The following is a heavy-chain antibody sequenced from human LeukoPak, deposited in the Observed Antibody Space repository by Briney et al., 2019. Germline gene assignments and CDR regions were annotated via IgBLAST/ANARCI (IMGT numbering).Heavy chain of an antibody. CDR3: ARESYSIVVVPAASENYYYYMDV. J-gene: IGHJ6*03. CDR1: GGSLSSSPYY. D-gene: IGHD2-2*01. Sequence: PSETLSLTCTVSGGSLSSSPYYWGWIRQPPGKGLEWIGRIYTSGSTKYNPSLKSRVTISVGTSKNQFSLKLSSVTAADTAVYYCARESYSIVVVPAASENYYYYMDVWGKGTTVTISS. V-gene: IGHV4-61*02. CDR2: IYTSGST.